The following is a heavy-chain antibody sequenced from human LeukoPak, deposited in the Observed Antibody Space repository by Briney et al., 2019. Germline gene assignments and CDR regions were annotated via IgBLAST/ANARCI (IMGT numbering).Heavy chain of an antibody. CDR2: INHSGST. V-gene: IGHV4-34*01. CDR1: GGSFSGYY. D-gene: IGHD2-21*02. J-gene: IGHJ4*02. CDR3: ARGKATAIPD. Sequence: PSETLSLTCAVYGGSFSGYYWSWIRQPPGKGLEWIGEINHSGSTYYNPSLKSRVTISVDTSKNQFSLKLSSVTAADTAVYYCARGKATAIPDWGQGTLVTVSS.